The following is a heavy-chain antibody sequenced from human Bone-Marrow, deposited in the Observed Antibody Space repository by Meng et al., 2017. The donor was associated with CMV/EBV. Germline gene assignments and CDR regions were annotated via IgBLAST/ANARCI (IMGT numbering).Heavy chain of an antibody. CDR3: ARGYNWNHGDSFDL. V-gene: IGHV4-59*01. CDR1: GGSISSYY. D-gene: IGHD1-14*01. J-gene: IGHJ3*01. Sequence: SETLSLTCTVSGGSISSYYWSWIRQPPGKGLEWIGYIYYSGSTNYNPSLKSRVTISVDTSKNQFSLKLSSVTAADTAVYYCARGYNWNHGDSFDLWGQGTLVTVSS. CDR2: IYYSGST.